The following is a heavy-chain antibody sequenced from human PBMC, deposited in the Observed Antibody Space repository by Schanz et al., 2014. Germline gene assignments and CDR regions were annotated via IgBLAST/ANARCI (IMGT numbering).Heavy chain of an antibody. CDR1: GDTFSKYN. CDR2: IMPLRGIG. Sequence: QVQLVQSGPEVKKPGSSVKVSCQAFGDTFSKYNIMWVRQVPGQDLEWLGRIMPLRGIGNNAWKFQDRLTITADKSRNITYMELSSLGTEDTAVYYCTRLRRADPNGFDVWGQGTTVTVS. V-gene: IGHV1-69*02. D-gene: IGHD6-19*01. J-gene: IGHJ6*02. CDR3: TRLRRADPNGFDV.